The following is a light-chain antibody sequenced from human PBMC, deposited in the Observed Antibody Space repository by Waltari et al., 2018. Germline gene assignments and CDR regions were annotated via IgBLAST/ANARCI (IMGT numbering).Light chain of an antibody. CDR3: NSRDIRGNHWV. CDR1: SLSQSF. J-gene: IGLJ3*02. CDR2: GVG. V-gene: IGLV3-19*01. Sequence: SSELTQDPAVSVALGQTVRITCQGDSLSQSFASWYQQTPGQAPVLIVFGVGNRPAGITDRFSGSNSGNTAFLTVTGAQADDEADYYCNSRDIRGNHWVFGGGTRLTVL.